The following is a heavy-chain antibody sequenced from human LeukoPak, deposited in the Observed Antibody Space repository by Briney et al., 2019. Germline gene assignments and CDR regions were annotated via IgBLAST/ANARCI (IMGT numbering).Heavy chain of an antibody. J-gene: IGHJ3*01. D-gene: IGHD3-9*01. CDR2: IGPYNGNT. Sequence: VASVKVSCKDSGYTFTSHGIRWVRQAPGQGLEWMGWIGPYNGNTNYAPKFQGRVTMATDTSTSTAYMELRSLKSDDTAVYYCARDDYIFDAFDLWGQGIMVSVSS. V-gene: IGHV1-18*01. CDR3: ARDDYIFDAFDL. CDR1: GYTFTSHG.